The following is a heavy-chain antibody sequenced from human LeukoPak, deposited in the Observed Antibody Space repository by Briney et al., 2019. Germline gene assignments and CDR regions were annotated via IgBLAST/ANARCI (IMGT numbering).Heavy chain of an antibody. CDR1: GGPIRSQY. CDR3: ARENYGYFDP. Sequence: PSETLSLTCTVSGGPIRSQYWSWIRQSPGKGLEGIGYIHYSGGINYNPSLKSRVTISVDTSMNHFSLKLSSVTAADTAVYYCARENYGYFDPWGQGTLVTVSS. D-gene: IGHD4-17*01. J-gene: IGHJ5*02. CDR2: IHYSGGI. V-gene: IGHV4-59*11.